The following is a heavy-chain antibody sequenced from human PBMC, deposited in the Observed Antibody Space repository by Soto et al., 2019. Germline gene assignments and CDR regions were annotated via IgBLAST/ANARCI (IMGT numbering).Heavy chain of an antibody. CDR2: MIPIFGTA. J-gene: IGHJ6*02. D-gene: IGHD3-10*01. Sequence: QGQLVQSGAEVKKPGSSVKVSCKASGGTFSSYAISWVRQAPGQGLECMGGMIPIFGTANYAQKFQGRVTITADESTSTAYLELSSLRSEDTAVYYCASSGITMVRGVNPGLIYGMDVWGQGTTVTVSS. CDR1: GGTFSSYA. V-gene: IGHV1-69*01. CDR3: ASSGITMVRGVNPGLIYGMDV.